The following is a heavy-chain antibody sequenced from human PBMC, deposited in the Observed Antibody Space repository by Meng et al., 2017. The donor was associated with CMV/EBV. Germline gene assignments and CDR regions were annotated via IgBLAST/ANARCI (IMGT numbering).Heavy chain of an antibody. CDR2: IYYSGSI. CDR1: GVSISSYY. CDR3: ASQYSGTYYREFNY. V-gene: IGHV4-59*01. D-gene: IGHD1-26*01. J-gene: IGHJ4*02. Sequence: SETLSLTCTASGVSISSYYWSWIRQPPGKGLEWIGHIYYSGSINYNPSLKSRVTMSVDTSKNQFSLKLSSVTAADTAVYYCASQYSGTYYREFNYWGQGTLVTVSS.